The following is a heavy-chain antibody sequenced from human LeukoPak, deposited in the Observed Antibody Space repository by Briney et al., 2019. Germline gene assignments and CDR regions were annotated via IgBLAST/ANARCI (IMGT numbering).Heavy chain of an antibody. J-gene: IGHJ4*02. D-gene: IGHD3-10*01. CDR3: ATWTGLVPG. V-gene: IGHV3-23*01. Sequence: GGSLRLSCAASGFTFSRYAMSWVRQAPGKGLEWVSAISGSGGSTYYADSVKGRFTISRDNSKNTLYLQMKSLRAEDTAVYYCATWTGLVPGWGQGTLVTVSS. CDR1: GFTFSRYA. CDR2: ISGSGGST.